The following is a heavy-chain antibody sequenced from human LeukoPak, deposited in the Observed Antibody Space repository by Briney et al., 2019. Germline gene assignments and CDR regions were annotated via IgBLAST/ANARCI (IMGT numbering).Heavy chain of an antibody. CDR2: IYTSGST. CDR3: ARAAPNYDFWSGYSFDY. V-gene: IGHV4-61*02. CDR1: GGSISSGNYY. J-gene: IGHJ4*02. D-gene: IGHD3-3*01. Sequence: SETLSLTCTVSGGSISSGNYYWSWIRQPAGKGLEWIGRIYTSGSTSYNPSLKSRVTISVDTSKNQFSLKLSSVTAADTAVYYCARAAPNYDFWSGYSFDYWGQGTLVTVSS.